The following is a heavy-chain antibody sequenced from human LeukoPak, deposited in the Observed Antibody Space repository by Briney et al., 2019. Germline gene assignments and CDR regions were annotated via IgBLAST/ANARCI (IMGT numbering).Heavy chain of an antibody. J-gene: IGHJ4*02. CDR1: GFTFSSYG. D-gene: IGHD3-3*01. CDR3: ARANTRVLRFLEWFEKDDY. V-gene: IGHV3-30*03. Sequence: PGRSLRLSCAAAGFTFSSYGMHWVRQAPGKGLEWVAVISYDGSNKYYADSVKGRFTLSRDNAKNTLYLKMNSLRAEDTAVYYCARANTRVLRFLEWFEKDDYWGQGTLVTVSS. CDR2: ISYDGSNK.